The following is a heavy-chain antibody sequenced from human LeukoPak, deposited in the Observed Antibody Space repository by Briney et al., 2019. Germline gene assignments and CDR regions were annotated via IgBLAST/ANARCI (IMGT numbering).Heavy chain of an antibody. Sequence: GGPLRLSCAASGFTFSTYWMHWVRQAPGKGPVWVSRINSDGSITTYADSVKGRFSISRDNAKNTLYLQMNSLRAEDTAVYYCARLWSGISFDMWGQGTMVTVSS. CDR3: ARLWSGISFDM. V-gene: IGHV3-74*01. J-gene: IGHJ3*02. D-gene: IGHD3-3*01. CDR1: GFTFSTYW. CDR2: INSDGSIT.